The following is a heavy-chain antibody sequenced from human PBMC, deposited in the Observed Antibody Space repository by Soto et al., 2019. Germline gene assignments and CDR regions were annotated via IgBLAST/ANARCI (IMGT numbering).Heavy chain of an antibody. CDR3: ARRGYSYGRTLFDY. D-gene: IGHD5-18*01. V-gene: IGHV4-61*01. CDR2: IYYSGST. J-gene: IGHJ4*02. Sequence: PSETLSLTCTVSGGSVSSGSYYWSWIRQPPGKGLEWIGYIYYSGSTNYNPSLKSRVTISVDTSKNQFSLKLSSVTAADTAVYYCARRGYSYGRTLFDYWGQGTLVTVSS. CDR1: GGSVSSGSYY.